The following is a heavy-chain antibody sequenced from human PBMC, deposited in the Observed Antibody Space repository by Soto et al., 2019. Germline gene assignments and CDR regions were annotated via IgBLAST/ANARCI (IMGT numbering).Heavy chain of an antibody. V-gene: IGHV1-2*02. J-gene: IGHJ6*02. D-gene: IGHD1-26*01. Sequence: ASVKVSCKASGFTFTGYYVHWVRQAPGQGLEWMGWINPNSGDTYLAQRFQGRVTMNRDTSIGTAYMELRGLTSDDTAEYYCAKGGAIVAAGTRVYLYNAMDVWGQGTTVTVSS. CDR1: GFTFTGYY. CDR3: AKGGAIVAAGTRVYLYNAMDV. CDR2: INPNSGDT.